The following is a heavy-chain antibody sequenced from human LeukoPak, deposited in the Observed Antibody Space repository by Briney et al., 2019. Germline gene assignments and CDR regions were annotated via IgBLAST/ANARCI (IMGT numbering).Heavy chain of an antibody. CDR3: TREVGVITGDY. CDR2: IRSKAYGGTT. J-gene: IGHJ4*02. Sequence: GGSLRLSCAASGFTFSNAWMSWVRQAPGKGLEWVGFIRSKAYGGTTEYAASVKGRFTISRDDSKSIAYLQMNSLKTEDTAIYYCTREVGVITGDYWGQGTLVTVSS. V-gene: IGHV3-49*04. CDR1: GFTFSNAW. D-gene: IGHD3-10*01.